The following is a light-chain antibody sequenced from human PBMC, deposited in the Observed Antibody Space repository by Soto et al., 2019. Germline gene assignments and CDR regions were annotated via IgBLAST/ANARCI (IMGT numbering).Light chain of an antibody. CDR2: DVS. CDR1: ESVTNY. CDR3: QQRSDWPWT. J-gene: IGKJ1*01. V-gene: IGKV3-11*01. Sequence: LTQSPATLSLYPGERGTLSCRASESVTNYLAWYQQKPGQAPRLLVYDVSNRATGIPARFSGGGSGTDFTLTISNLEPEDFAVYYCQQRSDWPWTFGQGSKV.